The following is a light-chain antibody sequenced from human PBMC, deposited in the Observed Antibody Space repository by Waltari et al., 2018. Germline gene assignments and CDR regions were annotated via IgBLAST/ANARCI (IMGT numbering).Light chain of an antibody. CDR2: GAS. CDR1: QSVSSSD. V-gene: IGKV3-20*01. J-gene: IGKJ1*01. Sequence: EIVLTQSPRTLSLSQGERAALSCRASQSVSSSDLAWYQHKPGQAPRLIIYGASSRATGIPDRFSGSGSGTDFTLAISRLEPEDFAVYYCQQYGRSSWTFGQGTKVEIK. CDR3: QQYGRSSWT.